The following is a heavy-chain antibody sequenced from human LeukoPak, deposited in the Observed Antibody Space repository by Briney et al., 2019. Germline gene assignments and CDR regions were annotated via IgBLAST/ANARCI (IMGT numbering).Heavy chain of an antibody. D-gene: IGHD3-3*01. CDR1: GFTFDYYT. Sequence: GGSLRLSCAASGFTFDYYTMYWVRQGPEKGLEWVSLISMDGVNTFYADSVKGRFTISRDNAKNSLYLQMNSLRAEDTAVYYCASSYYDFWSGYPPPGSFDYWGQGTLVTVSS. CDR2: ISMDGVNT. J-gene: IGHJ4*02. CDR3: ASSYYDFWSGYPPPGSFDY. V-gene: IGHV3-43*01.